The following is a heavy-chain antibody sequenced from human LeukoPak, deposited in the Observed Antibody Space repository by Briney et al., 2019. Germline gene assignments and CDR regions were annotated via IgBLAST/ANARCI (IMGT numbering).Heavy chain of an antibody. J-gene: IGHJ4*02. CDR3: ARGQGSGSFYDFDC. CDR1: GFTVSTNY. D-gene: IGHD3-10*01. CDR2: IYSGGST. Sequence: PGGSLRLSCAASGFTVSTNYMSWVRQAPGKGLEWVSVIYSGGSTYYADSVKGRFTISRDNSKNTLYLQMNSLRPEDTALYYCARGQGSGSFYDFDCWGQGTLVTVSS. V-gene: IGHV3-66*02.